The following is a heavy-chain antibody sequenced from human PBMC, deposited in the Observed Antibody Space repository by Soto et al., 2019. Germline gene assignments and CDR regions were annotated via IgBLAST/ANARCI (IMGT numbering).Heavy chain of an antibody. J-gene: IGHJ6*02. Sequence: QVQLVESGGGVVQPGRCLRLSCAASGFTFSSYGMQWVRQAPGKGLAWVAVISYDGSNKYYADSVKGRFTISRDNSKNTLYRQLKSLRAEDTAVYYCAKVVNHNYYDSRGYYYYHGMDVWGQGTTVTVSS. D-gene: IGHD3-22*01. CDR1: GFTFSSYG. CDR2: ISYDGSNK. CDR3: AKVVNHNYYDSRGYYYYHGMDV. V-gene: IGHV3-30*18.